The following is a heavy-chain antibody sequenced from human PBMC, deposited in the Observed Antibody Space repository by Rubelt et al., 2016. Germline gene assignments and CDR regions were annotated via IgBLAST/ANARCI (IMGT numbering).Heavy chain of an antibody. CDR2: INHSGST. CDR3: ARGGRYYGSGSYQRHNWFDP. CDR1: GGSFSIYY. J-gene: IGHJ5*02. D-gene: IGHD3-10*01. Sequence: QVQLQQWGAGLLKPSETLSLTCAVYGGSFSIYYWSWIRQPPGKGLEWIGEINHSGSTNYNPSLTRRVTISVDTSKNQVSLKLSSVTAADTAVYYCARGGRYYGSGSYQRHNWFDPWGQGTLVTVSS. V-gene: IGHV4-34*01.